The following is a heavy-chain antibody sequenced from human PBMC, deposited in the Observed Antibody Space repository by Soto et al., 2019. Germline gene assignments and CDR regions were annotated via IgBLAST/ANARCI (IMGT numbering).Heavy chain of an antibody. V-gene: IGHV4-30-4*01. Sequence: QVQLQESGPGLVKPSQTLSLTCTVSGASISSGDYYWSWIRQPPGKGLEWIGYIYYSGTTYYKPSLKSRVTISLDTSKNQFSLNLNSVAAADTAMYYCARDYYDGSAWIAFDVWGQGTMVTVSS. CDR3: ARDYYDGSAWIAFDV. CDR2: IYYSGTT. J-gene: IGHJ3*01. CDR1: GASISSGDYY. D-gene: IGHD3-22*01.